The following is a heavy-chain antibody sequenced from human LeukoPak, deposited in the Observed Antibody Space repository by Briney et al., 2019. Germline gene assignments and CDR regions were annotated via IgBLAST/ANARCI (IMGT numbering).Heavy chain of an antibody. CDR2: LVYDARS. Sequence: GGSLRLSCAASGFPFSSYGMHWVRQAPGKGLEWVARLVYDARSDYANSVKGRFSISRDDSKNTLFLDMSNLRVEGTALYYCARDLSAAFDFWGQGVLVTVSS. D-gene: IGHD6-25*01. CDR1: GFPFSSYG. V-gene: IGHV3-33*01. CDR3: ARDLSAAFDF. J-gene: IGHJ4*02.